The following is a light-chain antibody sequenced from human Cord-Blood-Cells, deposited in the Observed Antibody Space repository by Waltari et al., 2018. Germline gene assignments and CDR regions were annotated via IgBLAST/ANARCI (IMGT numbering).Light chain of an antibody. Sequence: QSALTQPASVSGSPGQSITISCTGTSSDVGGYNYVSWYQQHPGKAPKLMIYEVSHRPAGVSNRSAGSKSGNAASLTISGLQAEDEADYYCSSYTSSSTYFFGTGTKVTVL. J-gene: IGLJ1*01. CDR2: EVS. V-gene: IGLV2-14*01. CDR3: SSYTSSSTYF. CDR1: SSDVGGYNY.